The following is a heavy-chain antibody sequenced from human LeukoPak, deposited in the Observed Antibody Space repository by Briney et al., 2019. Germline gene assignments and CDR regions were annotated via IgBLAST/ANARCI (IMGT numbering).Heavy chain of an antibody. V-gene: IGHV3-9*01. CDR2: ISWNSGSI. CDR1: GFTFDDYA. J-gene: IGHJ3*02. D-gene: IGHD1-1*01. Sequence: GRSLRLSCAASGFTFDDYAMHWVRQAPGKGLEWVSGISWNSGSIGYADSVKGRFTISRDNAKDSLYLQMNSLRAEDTASYYCAKESGTDSIWGQGTMVTVSS. CDR3: AKESGTDSI.